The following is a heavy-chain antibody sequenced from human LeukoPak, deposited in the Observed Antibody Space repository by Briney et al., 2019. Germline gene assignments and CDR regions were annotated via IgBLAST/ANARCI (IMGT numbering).Heavy chain of an antibody. J-gene: IGHJ6*02. CDR1: GGSFSGCY. CDR2: INHSGST. Sequence: PSETLSLTCAVYGGSFSGCYWSWIRQPPGKGLEWIGEINHSGSTNYNPSLKSRVTISVDTSKNQFSLKLSSVTAADTAVYYCARGLGYYDILTGYSYYYYYGMDVWGQGTTVTVSS. D-gene: IGHD3-9*01. V-gene: IGHV4-34*01. CDR3: ARGLGYYDILTGYSYYYYYGMDV.